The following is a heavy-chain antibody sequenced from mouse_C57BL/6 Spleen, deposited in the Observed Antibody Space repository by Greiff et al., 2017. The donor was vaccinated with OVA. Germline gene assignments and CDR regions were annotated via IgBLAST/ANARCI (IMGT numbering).Heavy chain of an antibody. CDR3: ARSSHYDPYYYAMDY. CDR2: IRNKANGYTT. CDR1: GFTFTDYY. J-gene: IGHJ4*01. D-gene: IGHD2-4*01. Sequence: EVKLVESGGGLVQPGGSLSLSCAASGFTFTDYYMSWVRQPPGKALEWWGFIRNKANGYTTEYSASVKGRFTISRDNSHSILYLQMNALRAEDSATYYCARSSHYDPYYYAMDYWGQGTSVTVSS. V-gene: IGHV7-3*01.